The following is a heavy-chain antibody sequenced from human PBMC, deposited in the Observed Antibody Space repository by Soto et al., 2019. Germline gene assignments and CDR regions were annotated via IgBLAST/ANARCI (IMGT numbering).Heavy chain of an antibody. CDR2: IWYDGSNK. CDR1: GFTFSSYG. Sequence: PGGSLRLSCAASGFTFSSYGMHWVRQAPGKGLEWVAVIWYDGSNKYYADSVKGRFTISRDNSKNTLYLQMNSLRAEDTAVYYCARDSGGSCYDFWGQGTLVTVSS. J-gene: IGHJ4*02. D-gene: IGHD2-15*01. V-gene: IGHV3-33*01. CDR3: ARDSGGSCYDF.